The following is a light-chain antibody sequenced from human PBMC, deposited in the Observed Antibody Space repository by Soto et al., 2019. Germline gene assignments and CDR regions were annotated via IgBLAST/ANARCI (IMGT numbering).Light chain of an antibody. J-gene: IGLJ2*01. V-gene: IGLV2-14*01. CDR3: SSYTSSSTSTHVE. CDR1: SSDVGGYKY. Sequence: QTALTQPASVSGSPGQSITISCTGTSSDVGGYKYVSWYQQHPGKAPKLMIYEVSNRPSGVSNRFSGSKSGNTASLTISGLQAEGEAEYYCSSYTSSSTSTHVEFGGGIKLTVL. CDR2: EVS.